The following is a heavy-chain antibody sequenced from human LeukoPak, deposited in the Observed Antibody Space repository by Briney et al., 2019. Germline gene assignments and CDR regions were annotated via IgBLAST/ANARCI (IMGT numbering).Heavy chain of an antibody. V-gene: IGHV4-61*02. CDR2: IYTSGST. J-gene: IGHJ3*02. CDR3: ARRPYSNYVTYAFDI. Sequence: SETLSLTCTVSGGSISSGSYYWRWIRQPAGKGLEWIGRIYTSGSTNYNPSLKSRVTISVDTSKNQFSLKLSSVTAADTAVYYCARRPYSNYVTYAFDIWGQGTMVTVSS. D-gene: IGHD4-11*01. CDR1: GGSISSGSYY.